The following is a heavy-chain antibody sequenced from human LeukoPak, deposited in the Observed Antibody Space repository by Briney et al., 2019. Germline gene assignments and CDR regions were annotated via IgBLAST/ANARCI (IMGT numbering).Heavy chain of an antibody. V-gene: IGHV1-18*01. CDR2: ISAYNGNT. D-gene: IGHD3-16*01. J-gene: IGHJ3*02. CDR3: ARHYDYAGPDHGHRDHDAFDI. CDR1: GYTFTSYG. Sequence: ASVKVSCKASGYTFTSYGISWVRQAPGQGLEWMGWISAYNGNTNYAQKLQGRVTMTTDTSTSTAYMELRSLRSDDTAVYYCARHYDYAGPDHGHRDHDAFDIWGQGTMVTVSS.